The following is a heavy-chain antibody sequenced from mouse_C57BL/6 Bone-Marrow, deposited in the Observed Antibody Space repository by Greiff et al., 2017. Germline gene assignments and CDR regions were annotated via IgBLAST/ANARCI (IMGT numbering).Heavy chain of an antibody. CDR2: ISSGGDYI. CDR3: KREGGGYYVGYFDY. D-gene: IGHD2-3*01. J-gene: IGHJ2*01. V-gene: IGHV5-9-1*02. Sequence: EVKLVESGEGLVKPGGSLKLSCAASGFTFSSYAMSWVRQTPEKRLEWVAYISSGGDYIYYADTVKGRVTITRDNARNTRYLQMSSLKSEDAAMYYCKREGGGYYVGYFDYWGQGTTLTVSS. CDR1: GFTFSSYA.